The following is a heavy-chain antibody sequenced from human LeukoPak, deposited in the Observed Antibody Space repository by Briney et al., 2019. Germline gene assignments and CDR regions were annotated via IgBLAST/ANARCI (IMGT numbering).Heavy chain of an antibody. Sequence: GGSLRLSCAASGFTFSDYDMHWVRQATGKGLERVSAIGTAGDTYYTGSVKGRFTISRENARNSLYLQMNSLRAGDTAVYYCARVAKERVGGVYYFDYWGQGTLVTVSS. CDR3: ARVAKERVGGVYYFDY. V-gene: IGHV3-13*01. CDR1: GFTFSDYD. D-gene: IGHD1-1*01. J-gene: IGHJ4*02. CDR2: IGTAGDT.